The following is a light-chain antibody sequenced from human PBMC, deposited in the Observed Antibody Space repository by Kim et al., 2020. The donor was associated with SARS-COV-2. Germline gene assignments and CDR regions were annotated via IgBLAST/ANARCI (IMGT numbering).Light chain of an antibody. Sequence: DIQMTQSPSSLSASVGDRVTITCRASQSISSYLNWYQQKPGKAPKLLIYAASSLQSGVPSRFRGSGSGTDFTLTISSLQPEDFATYYCQQSYSTPLNVGGGTKVDIK. V-gene: IGKV1-39*01. CDR1: QSISSY. CDR3: QQSYSTPLN. CDR2: AAS. J-gene: IGKJ4*01.